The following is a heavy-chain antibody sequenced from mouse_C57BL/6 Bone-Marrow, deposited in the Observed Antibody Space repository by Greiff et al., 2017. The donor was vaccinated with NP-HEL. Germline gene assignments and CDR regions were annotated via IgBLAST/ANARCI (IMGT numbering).Heavy chain of an antibody. J-gene: IGHJ3*01. CDR3: ARLAGTWFAY. Sequence: EVKLVESGGDLVKPGGSLKLSCAASGFTFSSYGMSWVRQTPDKRLEWVATLSSGGSYTYYPDSVKGRFTISRDNAKNTLYLQMSSLKSEDTAMYYCARLAGTWFAYWGQGTLVTVSA. CDR2: LSSGGSYT. D-gene: IGHD4-1*01. V-gene: IGHV5-6*01. CDR1: GFTFSSYG.